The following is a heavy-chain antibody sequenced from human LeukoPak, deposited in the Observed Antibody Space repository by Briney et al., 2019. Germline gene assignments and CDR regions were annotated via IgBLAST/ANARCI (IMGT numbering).Heavy chain of an antibody. J-gene: IGHJ4*02. CDR2: VYYSGTT. D-gene: IGHD6-13*01. CDR3: ARDRIAAAGLFDY. V-gene: IGHV4-59*11. CDR1: GGSIGSHY. Sequence: SETLSLTCTVSGGSIGSHYWSWIRQPPGSGLEWIGYVYYSGTTNYNPSLKSRVTISVDTSKNQFSLKLSSVTAADTAVYYCARDRIAAAGLFDYWGQGTLVTVSS.